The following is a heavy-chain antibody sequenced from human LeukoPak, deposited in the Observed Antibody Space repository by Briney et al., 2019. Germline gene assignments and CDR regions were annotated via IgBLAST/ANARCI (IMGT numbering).Heavy chain of an antibody. Sequence: GGSLRLSCAASGFTFSSYAMSWVRQAPGKGLEWISAISGSGGSTYYADSVKGRFTISRDNSKNTLYLQMNSLRAEDTAVYYCTRLDYYDSSGYYLYWGQGTLVTVSS. CDR1: GFTFSSYA. CDR2: ISGSGGST. D-gene: IGHD3-22*01. J-gene: IGHJ4*02. V-gene: IGHV3-23*01. CDR3: TRLDYYDSSGYYLY.